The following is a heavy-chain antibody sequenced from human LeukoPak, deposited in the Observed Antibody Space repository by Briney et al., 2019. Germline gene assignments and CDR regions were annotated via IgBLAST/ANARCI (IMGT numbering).Heavy chain of an antibody. CDR2: ISSSSSYI. Sequence: TGGSLRLSCAASGFTFSSYSMNWVRQAPGKGLEWVSSISSSSSYIYYADSVKGRFTISRDNAKNSLYLQMNSLRAEDTAVYYCARVPNIVGGSGMDVWGKGTTVTVSS. V-gene: IGHV3-21*01. CDR3: ARVPNIVGGSGMDV. J-gene: IGHJ6*04. CDR1: GFTFSSYS. D-gene: IGHD2-15*01.